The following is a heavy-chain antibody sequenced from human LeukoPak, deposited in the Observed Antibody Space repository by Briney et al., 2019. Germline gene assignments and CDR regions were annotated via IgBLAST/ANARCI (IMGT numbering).Heavy chain of an antibody. V-gene: IGHV4-59*10. Sequence: SETLSLTCAVYGGSFSGYYWSWIRQPAGKGLEWIGRIYTSGSTNYNPSLKSRVTMSVDTSKNQFSLKLSSVTAADTAVYYCASSGMTTVTRDAFDIWGQGTMVTVSS. D-gene: IGHD4-17*01. CDR1: GGSFSGYY. CDR3: ASSGMTTVTRDAFDI. CDR2: IYTSGST. J-gene: IGHJ3*02.